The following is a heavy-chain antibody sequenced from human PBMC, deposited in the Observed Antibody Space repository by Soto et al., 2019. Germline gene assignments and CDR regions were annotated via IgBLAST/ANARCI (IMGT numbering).Heavy chain of an antibody. CDR1: GFTFSSYG. Sequence: GGSLRLSCAASGFTFSSYGMHWVRQAPGKGLEWVAVIWYDGSNKYYGDSVKGRFTISRDNSKNTLYLQMNSLRAEDTAVYYCARGSGGWLLYSEYGMDVWGQGTTVTVSS. J-gene: IGHJ6*02. CDR3: ARGSGGWLLYSEYGMDV. D-gene: IGHD3-3*01. CDR2: IWYDGSNK. V-gene: IGHV3-33*01.